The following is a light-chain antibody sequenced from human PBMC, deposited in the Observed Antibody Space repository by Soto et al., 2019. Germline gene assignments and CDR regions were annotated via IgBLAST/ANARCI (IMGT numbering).Light chain of an antibody. CDR3: SSYAGSNKGWV. CDR1: SSDVGGYNY. V-gene: IGLV2-8*01. J-gene: IGLJ3*02. Sequence: QSALTQPPSASGSPGQSVTISCTGTSSDVGGYNYVSWYQQHPGKAPKLMIYEVSKRPSGVPDRFSGSKSGNTASLTVSGLQAEDEAEYYCSSYAGSNKGWVFGGGTKLTVL. CDR2: EVS.